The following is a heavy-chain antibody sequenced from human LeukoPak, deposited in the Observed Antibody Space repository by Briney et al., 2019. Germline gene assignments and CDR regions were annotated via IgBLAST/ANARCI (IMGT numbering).Heavy chain of an antibody. J-gene: IGHJ4*02. V-gene: IGHV3-23*01. CDR3: AKRGVVIRVILVGFHKEAYYFDS. CDR1: GITLSNYG. Sequence: GGSLRLSCAVSGITLSNYGMSWVRQAPGKGLEWVAGISGSGGGTNYADSVKGRFTVSRDNYKNTLYLQMNRLGAEDTAVYFCAKRGVVIRVILVGFHKEAYYFDSWGQGALVTVSS. CDR2: ISGSGGGT. D-gene: IGHD3-22*01.